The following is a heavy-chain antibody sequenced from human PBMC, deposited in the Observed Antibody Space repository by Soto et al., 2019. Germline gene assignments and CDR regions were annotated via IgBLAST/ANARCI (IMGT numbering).Heavy chain of an antibody. D-gene: IGHD1-26*01. CDR3: ARDWDGAHGPLYGMDV. CDR1: GYTFTSYG. V-gene: IGHV1-18*04. J-gene: IGHJ6*02. Sequence: ASVKVSCKASGYTFTSYGISWVRQAPGQGLEWMGWISAYNGNTNYAQKLQGRVTMTTGTSTSTAYMELRSLRSDDTAVYYCARDWDGAHGPLYGMDVWGQGTTVTVSS. CDR2: ISAYNGNT.